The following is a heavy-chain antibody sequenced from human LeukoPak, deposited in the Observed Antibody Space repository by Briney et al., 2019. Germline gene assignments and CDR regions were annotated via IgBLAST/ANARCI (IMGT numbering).Heavy chain of an antibody. J-gene: IGHJ4*02. CDR1: GFTVSNNY. D-gene: IGHD1-26*01. CDR3: AKRGDRGTYYFDY. CDR2: IYSGGST. Sequence: GGSLRLSCAASGFTVSNNYMSWVRQAPGKGLEWVSVIYSGGSTYYADSVKGRFTISRDNSKNTLYLQMNSLRAEDTALYYCAKRGDRGTYYFDYWGQGTLVTVSS. V-gene: IGHV3-53*01.